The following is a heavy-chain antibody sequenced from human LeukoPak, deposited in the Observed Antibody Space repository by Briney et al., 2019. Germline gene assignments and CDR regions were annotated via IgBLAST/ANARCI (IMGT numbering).Heavy chain of an antibody. CDR2: IYYSGTT. CDR3: ARQRADYFYHYMGV. Sequence: SETLSLTCTVSGGSIDSSSYYWDRIRQPPGKGLEWLGNIYYSGTTFYTSSLKSRVTISTDMSKNQFSLRLTSVTAADTAVYYCARQRADYFYHYMGVWGKGTTVIVSS. V-gene: IGHV4-39*01. J-gene: IGHJ6*03. CDR1: GGSIDSSSYY.